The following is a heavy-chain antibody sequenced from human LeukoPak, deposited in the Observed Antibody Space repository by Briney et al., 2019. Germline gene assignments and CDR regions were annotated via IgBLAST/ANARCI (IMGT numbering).Heavy chain of an antibody. D-gene: IGHD3-22*01. J-gene: IGHJ6*02. CDR1: GGTFSSYA. V-gene: IGHV1-69*13. Sequence: SVKVSCKASGGTFSSYAISWVRQAPGQGLEWMGGIIPIFGTANYAQKFQGRVTITADESTSTAYMELSSLRSDGRAVYYCARSGGITMIVVVTDFYGMDVWGQGTTVTVSS. CDR3: ARSGGITMIVVVTDFYGMDV. CDR2: IIPIFGTA.